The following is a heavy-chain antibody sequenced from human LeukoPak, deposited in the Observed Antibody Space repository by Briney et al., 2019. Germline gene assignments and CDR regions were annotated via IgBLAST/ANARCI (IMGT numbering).Heavy chain of an antibody. D-gene: IGHD6-19*01. Sequence: ASVKASCKSSGYTFTSYGISWVRQAPGQGLEWMGWISAYNGNTNYAQKLQGRVTMTTDTSTSTAYMELRSLRSDDTAVYYCARDKASIAVAGLFDYWGQGTLVTVS. J-gene: IGHJ4*02. CDR1: GYTFTSYG. CDR3: ARDKASIAVAGLFDY. CDR2: ISAYNGNT. V-gene: IGHV1-18*01.